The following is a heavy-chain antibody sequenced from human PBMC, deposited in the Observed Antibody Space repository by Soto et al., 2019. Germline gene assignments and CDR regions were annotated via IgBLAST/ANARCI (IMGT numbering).Heavy chain of an antibody. Sequence: EVQLVESGGGLVQPGGSLRLSCAASGFTFSSYSMNWVRQAPGKGLEWVSYISSSSSTIYYADSVKGRFTISRDNAKNSLYLQMHSLRAADTAVYYCASEGSTRNWFDPWGQGTLVTVST. V-gene: IGHV3-48*01. CDR3: ASEGSTRNWFDP. CDR1: GFTFSSYS. J-gene: IGHJ5*02. CDR2: ISSSSSTI.